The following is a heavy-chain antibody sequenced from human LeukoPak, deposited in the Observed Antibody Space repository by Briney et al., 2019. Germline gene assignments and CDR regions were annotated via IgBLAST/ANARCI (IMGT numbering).Heavy chain of an antibody. D-gene: IGHD6-19*01. Sequence: ASVKVSCKASGYTFTRYYMNWVRQAPGQGLEWMGWINPNSGGTNYAQKFQGRVTMTRDTSISTAYMELSRLRSDDTAVYYCAAYSSGWKGDAFDIWGQGTMVTVSS. V-gene: IGHV1-2*02. CDR2: INPNSGGT. CDR1: GYTFTRYY. CDR3: AAYSSGWKGDAFDI. J-gene: IGHJ3*02.